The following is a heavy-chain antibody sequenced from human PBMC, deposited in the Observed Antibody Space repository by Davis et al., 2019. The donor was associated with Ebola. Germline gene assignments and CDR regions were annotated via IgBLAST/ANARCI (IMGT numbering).Heavy chain of an antibody. CDR2: INPNDGRT. CDR1: GYTFTNYY. CDR3: ARGGYCSGGSCYYHFDY. Sequence: AASVKVSCKASGYTFTNYYMHWVRQAPGQGLEWMGMINPNDGRTIYAQKFQGRVTVTRDTSTSTVYMELSSLRSEDTAVYYCARGGYCSGGSCYYHFDYWGQGTLVTVSS. J-gene: IGHJ4*02. D-gene: IGHD2-15*01. V-gene: IGHV1-46*01.